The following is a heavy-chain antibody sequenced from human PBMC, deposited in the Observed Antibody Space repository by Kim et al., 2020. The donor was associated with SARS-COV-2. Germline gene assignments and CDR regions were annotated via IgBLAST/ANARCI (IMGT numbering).Heavy chain of an antibody. CDR1: GFTFSSYE. V-gene: IGHV3-48*03. Sequence: GGSLRLSCAASGFTFSSYEMNWVRQAPGKGLEWVSYISSSGSTIYYADSVKGRFTISRDNSKNSLYLQMNSLRAEDTAVYYCARLTYDAYPPGAFDIWGQGTMVTVSS. CDR3: ARLTYDAYPPGAFDI. CDR2: ISSSGSTI. D-gene: IGHD3-16*01. J-gene: IGHJ3*02.